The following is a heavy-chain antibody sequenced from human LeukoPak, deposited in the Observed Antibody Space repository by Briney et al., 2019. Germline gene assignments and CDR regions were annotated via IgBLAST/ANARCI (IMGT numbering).Heavy chain of an antibody. Sequence: ASVKVSCKASGYTFTSYYMHWVRQAHGQGLEWMGWINPNTGGTKYAQKFQGRLTLTRDTSINTAYMDLKRLKSDDTAIYYCAKTPYGDYYDSWGQGTLVTVSS. D-gene: IGHD4-17*01. CDR1: GYTFTSYY. V-gene: IGHV1-2*02. J-gene: IGHJ4*02. CDR3: AKTPYGDYYDS. CDR2: INPNTGGT.